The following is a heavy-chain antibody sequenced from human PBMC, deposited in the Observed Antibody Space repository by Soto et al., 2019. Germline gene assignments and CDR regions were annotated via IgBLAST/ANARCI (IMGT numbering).Heavy chain of an antibody. J-gene: IGHJ6*02. CDR2: INSDGTIT. V-gene: IGHV3-74*01. Sequence: EVQLVESGGDFVQPGGSLRLSCVASGFAFSSHWMYWVRQAPGKGLVWVSRINSDGTITTYADSVKGRFTISRDNAKNTLYPQMNSLRVEDTALYYCVRDPDQYSYYGLDVWGQGTTVIVS. D-gene: IGHD2-15*01. CDR1: GFAFSSHW. CDR3: VRDPDQYSYYGLDV.